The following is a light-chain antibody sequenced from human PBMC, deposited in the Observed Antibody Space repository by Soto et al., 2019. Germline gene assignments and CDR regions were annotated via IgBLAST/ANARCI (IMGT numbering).Light chain of an antibody. CDR3: QQRSNWPPIT. V-gene: IGKV3D-20*02. J-gene: IGKJ5*01. CDR2: GAS. CDR1: QSVTSSY. Sequence: EIVLTQSPGTLSLSPGERATLSCRASQSVTSSYLAWYQHKRGQAPRLLIYGASSRATGIPDRFGGSGSGPDFTLTISRLEPEDFAVYYCQQRSNWPPITFGQGTRLEIK.